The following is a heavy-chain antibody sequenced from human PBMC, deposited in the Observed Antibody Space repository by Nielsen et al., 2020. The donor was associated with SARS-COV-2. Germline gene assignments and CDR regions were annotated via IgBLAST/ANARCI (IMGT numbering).Heavy chain of an antibody. CDR2: INPNSGGT. CDR1: GYTFTGYY. Sequence: ASVKVSCKASGYTFTGYYMHWVRQAPGQGLEWMGWINPNSGGTNYAQKFQGRVTMTRDTSISTAYMELSSLRSEDTAVYYCATDYTYGDKRGAGYWGQGTPVTVSS. V-gene: IGHV1-2*02. CDR3: ATDYTYGDKRGAGY. J-gene: IGHJ4*02. D-gene: IGHD4-17*01.